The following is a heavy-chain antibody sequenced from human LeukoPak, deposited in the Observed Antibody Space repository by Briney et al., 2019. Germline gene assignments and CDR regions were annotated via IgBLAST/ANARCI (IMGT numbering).Heavy chain of an antibody. CDR1: GFTFSNYS. V-gene: IGHV3-21*01. J-gene: IGHJ5*02. Sequence: PGGSLRLSCAASGFTFSNYSMNWVRQAPGKGLEWVSSISSGSSYIYYADSVKGRFTISRDNAKNSLYLQMNSLRAEDTAVYYCAGVRCSTSCYIGWFDPWGQGTLVTVSS. CDR2: ISSGSSYI. CDR3: AGVRCSTSCYIGWFDP. D-gene: IGHD2-2*02.